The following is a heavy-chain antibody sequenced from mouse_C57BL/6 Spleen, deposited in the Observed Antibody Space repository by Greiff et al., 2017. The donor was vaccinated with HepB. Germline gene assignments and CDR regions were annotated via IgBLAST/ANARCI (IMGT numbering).Heavy chain of an antibody. CDR3: ARGFTTVVATRYFDV. D-gene: IGHD1-1*01. V-gene: IGHV1-72*01. CDR1: GYTFTSYW. J-gene: IGHJ1*03. CDR2: IDPNSGGT. Sequence: VQLQQSGAELVKPGASVKLSCKASGYTFTSYWMHWVKQRPGRGLEWIGRIDPNSGGTKYNEKFKSKATLTVDKPSSTAYMQLSSLTSEDSAVYYCARGFTTVVATRYFDVWGTGTTVTVSS.